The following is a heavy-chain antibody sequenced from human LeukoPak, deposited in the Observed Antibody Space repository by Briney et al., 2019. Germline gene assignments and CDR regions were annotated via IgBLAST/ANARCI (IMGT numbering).Heavy chain of an antibody. Sequence: PSETLSLTCAVYGGSFSGYYWSWIRQPPGKGLEWIGEINHSGSTNYNPSLKSRVTISVDTSKNQFSLKLSSVTAADTAVYYCARQAKVNWYYFDYWGQGTLVTVSS. D-gene: IGHD4-11*01. J-gene: IGHJ4*02. CDR3: ARQAKVNWYYFDY. V-gene: IGHV4-34*01. CDR1: GGSFSGYY. CDR2: INHSGST.